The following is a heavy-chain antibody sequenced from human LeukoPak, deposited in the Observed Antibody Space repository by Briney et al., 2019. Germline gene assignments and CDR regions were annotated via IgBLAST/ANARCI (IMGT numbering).Heavy chain of an antibody. D-gene: IGHD2-2*02. CDR1: GGSISSGSYY. CDR2: IYTSGST. J-gene: IGHJ4*02. CDR3: ARECSTSCYTGDY. Sequence: SETLSLTCTVSGGSISSGSYYWSWIRQPAGKGLEWIGRIYTSGSTNYNPSLKSRVTISVDTSKNQFSLNLSSVTAADTAVYYCARECSTSCYTGDYWGQGTLVTVSS. V-gene: IGHV4-61*02.